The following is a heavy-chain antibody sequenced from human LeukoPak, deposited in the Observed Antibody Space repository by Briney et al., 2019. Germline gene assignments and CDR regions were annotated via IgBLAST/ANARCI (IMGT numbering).Heavy chain of an antibody. CDR1: GFTFNNYW. D-gene: IGHD2-21*01. CDR3: ARDNVAYCGPNCPNFDY. J-gene: IGHJ4*02. CDR2: IKEDGSEQ. Sequence: GGSLRLSCAVSGFTFNNYWMSWVRQAPGKGLEWVANIKEDGSEQYYVDSVKGRFIISRDNAKNSLYLQMNSLRAEDTSVYYCARDNVAYCGPNCPNFDYWGEGTLVTVSS. V-gene: IGHV3-7*01.